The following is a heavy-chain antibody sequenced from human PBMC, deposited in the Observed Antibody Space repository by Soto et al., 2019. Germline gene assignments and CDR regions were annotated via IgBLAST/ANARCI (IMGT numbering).Heavy chain of an antibody. CDR3: ARGAHDILTGYYGSWFDP. D-gene: IGHD3-9*01. Sequence: ASVKVSCKASGYTFTSYGISWVRQAPGQGLEWMGWISAYNGNTNYAQKIQGRVTMTTDTSTSTAYMELRSLRSDDTALYYCARGAHDILTGYYGSWFDPWGQGTLVTVSS. V-gene: IGHV1-18*01. J-gene: IGHJ5*02. CDR1: GYTFTSYG. CDR2: ISAYNGNT.